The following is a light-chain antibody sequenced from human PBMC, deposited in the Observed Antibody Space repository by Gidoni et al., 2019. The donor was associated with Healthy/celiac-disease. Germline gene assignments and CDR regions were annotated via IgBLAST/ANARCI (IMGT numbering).Light chain of an antibody. CDR3: AAWDDSLSGYVV. CDR2: RNN. V-gene: IGLV1-47*01. J-gene: IGLJ2*01. Sequence: QSVLTQPPSASATPGQRVPISCSGSSPNIGSNYVYWYQQLPGTAPKLLIYRNNQRPSGVPDRFSGSKSGTSASLAISGLRSEDEADYYWAAWDDSLSGYVVFGGGTKLTVL. CDR1: SPNIGSNY.